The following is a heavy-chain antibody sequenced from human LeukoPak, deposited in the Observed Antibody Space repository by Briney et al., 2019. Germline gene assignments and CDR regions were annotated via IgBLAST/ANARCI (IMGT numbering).Heavy chain of an antibody. CDR2: ISAYNGST. D-gene: IGHD6-19*01. V-gene: IGHV1-18*01. J-gene: IGHJ3*02. Sequence: ASVEVSCKASRYTFTSYGISWVRQAPGQGLEWMGRISAYNGSTNYAQKLQGRVTMTTDTSTSTAYMELRSLRSDDTAVYYCARGSSGWYGAFDIWGQGTMVTVSS. CDR1: RYTFTSYG. CDR3: ARGSSGWYGAFDI.